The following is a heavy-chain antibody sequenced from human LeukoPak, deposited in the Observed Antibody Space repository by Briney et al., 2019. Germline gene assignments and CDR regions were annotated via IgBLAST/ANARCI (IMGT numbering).Heavy chain of an antibody. Sequence: SGPTLVNPTQTLTLTCTFSGFSLSTSGVGVGWIRQPPGKALEWLALIYWDDDKRYSPSLKSRLTITKDTSKNQVVLTMTNMDPVDTATYYCAHEPSGYSSSWYYFDYWGQGTLVTVSS. D-gene: IGHD6-13*01. CDR1: GFSLSTSGVG. CDR3: AHEPSGYSSSWYYFDY. V-gene: IGHV2-5*02. J-gene: IGHJ4*02. CDR2: IYWDDDK.